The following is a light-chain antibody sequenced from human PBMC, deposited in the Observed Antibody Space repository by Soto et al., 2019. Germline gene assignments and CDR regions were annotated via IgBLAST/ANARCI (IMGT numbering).Light chain of an antibody. Sequence: EIVLTQSPGTLSLSPGERATLSCRASQSVSSSYLAWYQLKPGQAPRLLIYGISRRATGIPDRFSGSGSGTDFTLTITRLEPEDFAVYYCQQYVTSSPRTFGQGTKVEIK. CDR3: QQYVTSSPRT. J-gene: IGKJ1*01. CDR1: QSVSSSY. CDR2: GIS. V-gene: IGKV3-20*01.